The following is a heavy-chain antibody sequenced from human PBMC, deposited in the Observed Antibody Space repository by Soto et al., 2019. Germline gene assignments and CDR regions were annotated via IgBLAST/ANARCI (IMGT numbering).Heavy chain of an antibody. CDR2: IYYSGST. CDR3: AKITSATDAFDI. Sequence: LXLTCTASRGSISSYYWSWIRQPPGKGLEWIGYIYYSGSTNYNPSLKSRVTISVDTSKNQFSLKLSSVTAADTAVYYCAKITSATDAFDIWGQGTMVTVSS. CDR1: RGSISSYY. V-gene: IGHV4-59*01. D-gene: IGHD1-1*01. J-gene: IGHJ3*02.